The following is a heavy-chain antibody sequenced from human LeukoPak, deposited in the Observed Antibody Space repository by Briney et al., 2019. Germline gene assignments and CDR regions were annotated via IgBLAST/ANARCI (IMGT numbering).Heavy chain of an antibody. Sequence: PSETLSLTCTVSGGSISSYYWSWLRQPPGKGLEWIGYIYYSGSTNYNPSLKSRVTISVDTSKNQFSLKLSSVTAAVTAVYYCAGGYGDYGYWGQGTLVTVSS. V-gene: IGHV4-59*01. D-gene: IGHD4-17*01. CDR3: AGGYGDYGY. J-gene: IGHJ4*02. CDR2: IYYSGST. CDR1: GGSISSYY.